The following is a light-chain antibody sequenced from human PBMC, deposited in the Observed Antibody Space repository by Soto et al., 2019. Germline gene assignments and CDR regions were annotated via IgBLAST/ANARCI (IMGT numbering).Light chain of an antibody. Sequence: EVVLTQSPAILSLSPGERATLSCRASQSVKSSLAWYQQKPGQPPRLLIYDASHRATGIPARFSGSGSGTDFTLSISSLEPEDVAVYFCHQRSNWPPVTFGGGTKV. V-gene: IGKV3-11*01. J-gene: IGKJ4*01. CDR3: HQRSNWPPVT. CDR1: QSVKSS. CDR2: DAS.